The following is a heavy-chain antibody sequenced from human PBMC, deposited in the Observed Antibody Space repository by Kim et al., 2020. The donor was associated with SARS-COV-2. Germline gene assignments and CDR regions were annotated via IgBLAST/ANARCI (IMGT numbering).Heavy chain of an antibody. Sequence: SETLSLTCAVHGGSFSGYYWTWIRQPPGKGLKWIGEINHSGSTNYNPSLKSRVTISVDTSKNQFSLKLSSVTAADTAVYYCARGPSTLRYFGWDTTKRIAFDLWGQGTMVPVSS. D-gene: IGHD3-9*01. CDR2: INHSGST. V-gene: IGHV4-34*01. J-gene: IGHJ3*01. CDR3: ARGPSTLRYFGWDTTKRIAFDL. CDR1: GGSFSGYY.